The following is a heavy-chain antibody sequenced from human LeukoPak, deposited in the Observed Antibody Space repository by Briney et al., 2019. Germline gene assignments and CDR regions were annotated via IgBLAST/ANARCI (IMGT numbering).Heavy chain of an antibody. CDR2: ISSSGGNT. J-gene: IGHJ4*02. V-gene: IGHV3-23*01. CDR3: AARRPYYFDF. CDR1: GFTFNSYA. Sequence: GGSLRLSCAASGFTFNSYAMSWVRQAPGKGLEWVSSISSSGGNTYYADSVRGRFTISRDNSKNTLYIQMNSLRAEDTAVYYCAARRPYYFDFWGQGTLVTVSS.